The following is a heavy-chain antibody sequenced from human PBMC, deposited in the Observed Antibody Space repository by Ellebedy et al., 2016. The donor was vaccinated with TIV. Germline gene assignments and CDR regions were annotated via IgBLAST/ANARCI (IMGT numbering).Heavy chain of an antibody. Sequence: PGGSLRLSCAASGFTFSSYSMNWVRQAPGKGLEWVSSISSSSSYIYYAESVKGRFTISRDNAKNSLYLQMNSLRAEDTAVYYCARSRNDYYDGSGYYPFDYWGQGTLFTVSS. CDR1: GFTFSSYS. V-gene: IGHV3-21*01. CDR2: ISSSSSYI. J-gene: IGHJ4*02. CDR3: ARSRNDYYDGSGYYPFDY. D-gene: IGHD3-22*01.